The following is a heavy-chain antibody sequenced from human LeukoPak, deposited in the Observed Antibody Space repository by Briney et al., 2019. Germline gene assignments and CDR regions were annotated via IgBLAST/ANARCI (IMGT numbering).Heavy chain of an antibody. D-gene: IGHD3-3*01. Sequence: SDTLSLTCTVSGGSISRSGYFGGGMREPPGKGLVCIGRIYYSGSTYYNPSLNSPVTISVDTSKNQFSLRLNSLTPADTAVSYRARHSGLRSPLGVWGTGTTVTVSS. V-gene: IGHV4-39*01. CDR2: IYYSGST. CDR3: ARHSGLRSPLGV. J-gene: IGHJ6*04. CDR1: GGSISRSGYF.